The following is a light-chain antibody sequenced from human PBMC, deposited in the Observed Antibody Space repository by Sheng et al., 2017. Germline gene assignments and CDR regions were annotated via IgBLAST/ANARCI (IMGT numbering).Light chain of an antibody. CDR2: NDR. V-gene: IGLV3-21*02. Sequence: SYVLTQPPSVSVAPGQTATLTCEGNNIGSKSLHWYQQRPGQAPVMVVHNDRDRPSGIPERFSGSNSVNTATLTITSVEVGDEADYYCQVWDSSTNHVVFGRGTTLTVL. CDR3: QVWDSSTNHVV. CDR1: NIGSKS. J-gene: IGLJ2*01.